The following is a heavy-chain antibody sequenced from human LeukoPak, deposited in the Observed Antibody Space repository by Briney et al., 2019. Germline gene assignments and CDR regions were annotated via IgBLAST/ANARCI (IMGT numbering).Heavy chain of an antibody. CDR3: ARDLAGYSSGWYYFDY. CDR1: GYTFIDYY. D-gene: IGHD6-19*01. V-gene: IGHV1-2*06. Sequence: GASVKVSCKASGYTFIDYYIHWVRQAPGQGLEWMGLINPNSGGTSYSQQFQDRVTMTRDASISTAYMELSRLRSDDTAVYYCARDLAGYSSGWYYFDYWGQGTLVTVSS. CDR2: INPNSGGT. J-gene: IGHJ4*02.